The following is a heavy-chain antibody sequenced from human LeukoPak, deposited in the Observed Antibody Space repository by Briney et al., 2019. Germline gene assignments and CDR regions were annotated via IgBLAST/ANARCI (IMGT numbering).Heavy chain of an antibody. D-gene: IGHD6-19*01. CDR2: ISAYNGHT. Sequence: RASVKVSCKASGYTFNSYGISWVRQAPGQGLEWMGWISAYNGHTNYAQKFQGRVTMTTDTSTSTAYMELRSLTSDDTAVYYCARDWSSGWSDYWGQGTLVTVSS. CDR3: ARDWSSGWSDY. J-gene: IGHJ4*02. CDR1: GYTFNSYG. V-gene: IGHV1-18*01.